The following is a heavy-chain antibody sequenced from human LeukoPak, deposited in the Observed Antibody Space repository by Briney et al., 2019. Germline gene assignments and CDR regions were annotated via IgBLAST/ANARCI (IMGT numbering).Heavy chain of an antibody. CDR1: GGTFSSYA. D-gene: IGHD6-13*01. V-gene: IGHV1-69*05. CDR3: ARGIAALLDWFDP. CDR2: IIPIFGTA. J-gene: IGHJ5*02. Sequence: SVKVSCKASGGTFSSYAISWVRQAPGQGLEWMGGIIPIFGTANCAQKFQGRVTITTDESTSTAYMELSSLRSEDTAVYYCARGIAALLDWFDPWGQGTLVTVSP.